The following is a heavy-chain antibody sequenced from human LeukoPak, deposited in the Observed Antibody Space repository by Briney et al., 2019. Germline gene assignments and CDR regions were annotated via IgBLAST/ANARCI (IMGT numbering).Heavy chain of an antibody. V-gene: IGHV3-48*04. Sequence: PGGSLRLSCAASGFTFRSYSMNWVRQAPGKGLEWVSYISDSGTTIFYADSVKGRFTISRDNAKNSLYLQMNSLRVEDTAVYYCARVAAAGDGGFDYWGQGTLVTVSS. J-gene: IGHJ4*02. CDR3: ARVAAAGDGGFDY. CDR2: ISDSGTTI. CDR1: GFTFRSYS. D-gene: IGHD6-13*01.